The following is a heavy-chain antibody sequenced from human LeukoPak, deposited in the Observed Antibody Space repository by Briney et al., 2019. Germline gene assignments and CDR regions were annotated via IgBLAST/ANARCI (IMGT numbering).Heavy chain of an antibody. CDR1: GGSISSYY. J-gene: IGHJ5*02. CDR3: ARELNHCSSTSCYRGILGDWFDP. CDR2: IYTSGST. D-gene: IGHD2-2*02. V-gene: IGHV4-4*07. Sequence: ASETLSLTCTVSGGSISSYYWSWIRQPAGKGLEWIGRIYTSGSTNYNPSLKSRVTMSVDTSKNQFSLKLSSVTAADTAVYYCARELNHCSSTSCYRGILGDWFDPWGQGTLDTVSS.